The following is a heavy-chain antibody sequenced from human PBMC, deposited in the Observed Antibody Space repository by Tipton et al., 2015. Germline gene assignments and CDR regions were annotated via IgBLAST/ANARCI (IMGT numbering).Heavy chain of an antibody. D-gene: IGHD4-23*01. Sequence: QSGAEVKKPGSSVNVSCRASGGTFSTYAISWVRQAPGQGLEWMGGINPNNGNTNYGQKFQGRVTMTTDTSTNTAYMELRSLRSDDTAVYYCARARGRHGGLFDSWGQGTLVTVSS. J-gene: IGHJ4*02. CDR3: ARARGRHGGLFDS. V-gene: IGHV1-18*01. CDR2: INPNNGNT. CDR1: GGTFSTYA.